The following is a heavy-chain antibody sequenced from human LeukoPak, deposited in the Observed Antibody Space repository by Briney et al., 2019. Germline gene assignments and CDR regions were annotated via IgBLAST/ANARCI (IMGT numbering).Heavy chain of an antibody. CDR2: INYSGST. J-gene: IGHJ4*02. Sequence: SETLSLTCSVSGDSIISSNYFWGWIRQPPGKGLEWIGSINYSGSTYYNPSLKSRVTISVDTSKNQFSLKLSSVTAADTAVYYCARDPCGGDCYSAFDYWGQGTLVTVSS. CDR1: GDSIISSNYF. V-gene: IGHV4-39*07. CDR3: ARDPCGGDCYSAFDY. D-gene: IGHD2-21*02.